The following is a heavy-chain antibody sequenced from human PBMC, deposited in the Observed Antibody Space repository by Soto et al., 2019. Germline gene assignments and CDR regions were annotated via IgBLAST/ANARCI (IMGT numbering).Heavy chain of an antibody. D-gene: IGHD6-19*01. J-gene: IGHJ4*02. V-gene: IGHV3-53*01. CDR1: GFTVSISY. CDR3: ARGKGIGWYESSDY. CDR2: IYRDGST. Sequence: EVQLVESGGGLIQPGESLRLSCAASGFTVSISYMSWVRQAPGKGLEWVSTIYRDGSTYYADSVEGRFTISRDNSKNTLYLQMNSLRAEDTATYYCARGKGIGWYESSDYWGQATLVTVSS.